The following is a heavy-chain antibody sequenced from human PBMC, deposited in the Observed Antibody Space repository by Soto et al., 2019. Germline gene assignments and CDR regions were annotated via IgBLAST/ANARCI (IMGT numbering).Heavy chain of an antibody. J-gene: IGHJ4*02. CDR1: GFTSSSYS. V-gene: IGHV3-21*01. Sequence: GGSLRLSCAASGFTSSSYSMNWVRQAPGKGLEWVSSISSTSNSIYYTDSVKGRFTISRDNAKNSLYLQMNSLRAEDTAVYYCARDGYNFVVLTQWGGGTLVTVSS. CDR2: ISSTSNSI. D-gene: IGHD5-12*01. CDR3: ARDGYNFVVLTQ.